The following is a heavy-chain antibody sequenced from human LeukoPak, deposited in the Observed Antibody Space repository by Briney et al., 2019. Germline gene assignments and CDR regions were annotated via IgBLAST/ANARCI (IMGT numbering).Heavy chain of an antibody. CDR3: ARDLGHFSRGASYFDY. D-gene: IGHD4/OR15-4a*01. V-gene: IGHV3-33*01. CDR2: IWYDGSQK. CDR1: GFTFSSYG. Sequence: GGSLRLSCATSGFTFSSYGFHWVCQALGKGLEWVAVIWYDGSQKYYLDSVKGRFTISRDSFDNTVYLQMNGLRAEDTAVYYCARDLGHFSRGASYFDYWGQGALVTVSS. J-gene: IGHJ4*02.